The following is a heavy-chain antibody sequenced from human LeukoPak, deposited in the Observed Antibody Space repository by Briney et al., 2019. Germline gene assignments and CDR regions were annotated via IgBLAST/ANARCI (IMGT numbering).Heavy chain of an antibody. CDR1: GGSISSYY. CDR2: IYTSGST. D-gene: IGHD1-26*01. J-gene: IGHJ6*03. V-gene: IGHV4-4*07. CDR3: ARERFGSYAYYYYYYMDV. Sequence: PSETLSLTCTVSGGSISSYYWSWIRQPAGKGLEWIGRIYTSGSTNYNPSLKSRVTMSVDTSKNQFSLKLSSETAADTAVYYCARERFGSYAYYYYYYMDVWGKGTTVTVSS.